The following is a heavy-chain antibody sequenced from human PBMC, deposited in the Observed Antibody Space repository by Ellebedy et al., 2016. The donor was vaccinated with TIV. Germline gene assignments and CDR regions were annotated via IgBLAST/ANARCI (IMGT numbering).Heavy chain of an antibody. CDR2: INQDGSAQ. V-gene: IGHV3-7*03. J-gene: IGHJ4*02. D-gene: IGHD1-26*01. CDR1: GFTFSNYW. CDR3: AKTPLVGATVFDY. Sequence: GESLKISXAASGFTFSNYWMSWVRQAPRKGLEWVANINQDGSAQYYVDSVKGRFTISRDNSKNTLYLQMNSLRAEDTAVYYCAKTPLVGATVFDYWGQGTLVTVSS.